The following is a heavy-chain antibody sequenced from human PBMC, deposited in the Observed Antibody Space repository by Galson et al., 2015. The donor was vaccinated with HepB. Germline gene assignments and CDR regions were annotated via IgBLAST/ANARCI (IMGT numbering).Heavy chain of an antibody. V-gene: IGHV3-30*02. CDR3: AKDRHGGSGWYKGSYWDYYYGMDV. D-gene: IGHD6-19*01. CDR2: IRYDGSNK. J-gene: IGHJ6*02. CDR1: GFTFSSYG. Sequence: SLRLSCAASGFTFSSYGMHWVRQAPGKGLEWVAFIRYDGSNKYYADSVKGRFTISRDNSKNTLYLQMNSLRAEDTAVYYCAKDRHGGSGWYKGSYWDYYYGMDVWGQGTTVTVSS.